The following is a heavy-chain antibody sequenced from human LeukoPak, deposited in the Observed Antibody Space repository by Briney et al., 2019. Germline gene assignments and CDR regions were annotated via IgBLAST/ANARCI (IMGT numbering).Heavy chain of an antibody. D-gene: IGHD6-13*01. V-gene: IGHV7-4-1*02. CDR1: GYTFTSYA. CDR3: AREAGKVDY. CDR2: INTNTGNP. J-gene: IGHJ4*02. Sequence: ASVKVSCKASGYTFTSYAMNWVRRAPGQGLEGMGWINTNTGNPTYAQGFTGRFVFSLDTSVSTAYLQISSLKAEDTAVYYCAREAGKVDYWGQGTLVTVSS.